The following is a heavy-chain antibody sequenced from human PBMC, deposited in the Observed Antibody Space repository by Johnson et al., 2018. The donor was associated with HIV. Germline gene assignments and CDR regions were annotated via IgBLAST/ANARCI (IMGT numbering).Heavy chain of an antibody. CDR1: GFIVSSKY. Sequence: VQLVESGGGLVKPGGSLRLSCAASGFIVSSKYMTWFRQAPGKGLEWVSVLYADGRTYYADSVKGRFTISRDNSKNTLYLQMNSLRAEDTAVYYCAAPRESRIGYDLDAFDIWGQGTMVTVSS. V-gene: IGHV3-66*02. D-gene: IGHD5-12*01. CDR3: AAPRESRIGYDLDAFDI. J-gene: IGHJ3*02. CDR2: LYADGRT.